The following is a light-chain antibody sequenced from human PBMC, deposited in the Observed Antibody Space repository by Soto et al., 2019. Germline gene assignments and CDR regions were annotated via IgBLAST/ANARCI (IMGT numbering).Light chain of an antibody. V-gene: IGLV1-51*01. CDR3: GTGDTSLFVWV. J-gene: IGLJ3*02. CDR2: DND. CDR1: NSNIGKNF. Sequence: QSVLTQPPSVSAAPGQTVTISCSGTNSNIGKNFVSWYRQSPGTAPNLLLYDNDKRPSGIPDRFTGSRIDTSATLVISGLQTGDEADYYCGTGDTSLFVWVFGGGTKLTVL.